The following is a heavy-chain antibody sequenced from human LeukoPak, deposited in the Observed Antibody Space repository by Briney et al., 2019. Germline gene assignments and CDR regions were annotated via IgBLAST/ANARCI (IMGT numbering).Heavy chain of an antibody. Sequence: GGSLRLSCAASGFTFSDYYMSWTRQAPGKGLEWVSTISGTTYYADSVKGRFSISRDDSQNMLFLQMDNLRADDTAVYYCAKILNAMYFDLWGRGTLVTVSS. CDR2: ISGTT. CDR1: GFTFSDYY. J-gene: IGHJ2*01. CDR3: AKILNAMYFDL. D-gene: IGHD2-2*01. V-gene: IGHV3-23*01.